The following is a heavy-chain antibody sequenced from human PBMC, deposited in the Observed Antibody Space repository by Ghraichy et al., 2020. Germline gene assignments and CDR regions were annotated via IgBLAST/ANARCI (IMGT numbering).Heavy chain of an antibody. Sequence: SETLSLTCAVYGESFNGYYWTWIRQPPGKGLEWIGEIHYSGATNYDPSLRSRVTISIDTSKKEFSLRLTAVTAAETALYFCARGPWGREGYYGVSYGMDVWGQGTTVTVSS. V-gene: IGHV4-34*01. CDR1: GESFNGYY. CDR3: ARGPWGREGYYGVSYGMDV. CDR2: IHYSGAT. J-gene: IGHJ6*02. D-gene: IGHD3-16*01.